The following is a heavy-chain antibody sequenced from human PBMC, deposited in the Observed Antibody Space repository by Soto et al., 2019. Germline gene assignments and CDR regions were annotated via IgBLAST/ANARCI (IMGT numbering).Heavy chain of an antibody. D-gene: IGHD3-16*01. V-gene: IGHV1-69*06. Sequence: SVKVSCKASGGTFNSYAISWVRQAPGQGLEWMGGIIPIFGTANYAQKFQGRVTITADKSTSTAYMDLSSLRSEDTAVYSCVCYVGLRDYYNGIGFCHKRPTGTVSS. CDR1: GGTFNSYA. J-gene: IGHJ6*04. CDR2: IIPIFGTA. CDR3: VCYVGLRDYYNGIGF.